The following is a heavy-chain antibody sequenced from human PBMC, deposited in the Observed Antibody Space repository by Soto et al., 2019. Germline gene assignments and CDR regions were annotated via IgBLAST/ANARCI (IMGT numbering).Heavy chain of an antibody. CDR3: ARGPDIVVVPAAIHRGYYYMDV. Sequence: EVQLVESGGGLVQPGGSLRLSCAASGFTFSSYWMSWVRQAPGKGLEWVANIKQDGSEKYYVDSVKGRFTISRDNAKNPLYLQMNSLRAEDTAVYYCARGPDIVVVPAAIHRGYYYMDVWGKGTTVTVS. D-gene: IGHD2-2*01. J-gene: IGHJ6*03. CDR1: GFTFSSYW. CDR2: IKQDGSEK. V-gene: IGHV3-7*01.